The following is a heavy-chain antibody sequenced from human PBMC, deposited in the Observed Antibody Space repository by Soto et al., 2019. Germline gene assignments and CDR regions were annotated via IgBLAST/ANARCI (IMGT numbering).Heavy chain of an antibody. CDR1: GFTFSSYG. Sequence: PGESLRVSCAASGFTFSSYGMHWVRQAPGKGLEWVAVISYDGSNKYYADSVKGRFTISRDNSKNTLYLQMNSLRAEDTAVYYCAKVFSMKYYYHYCMLVSCQGTTVTVSS. CDR2: ISYDGSNK. D-gene: IGHD3-22*01. V-gene: IGHV3-30*18. J-gene: IGHJ6*02. CDR3: AKVFSMKYYYHYCMLV.